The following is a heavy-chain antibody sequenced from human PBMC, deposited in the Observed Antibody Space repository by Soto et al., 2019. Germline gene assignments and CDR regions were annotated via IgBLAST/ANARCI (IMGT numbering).Heavy chain of an antibody. CDR3: ATYDSSGYYKPDGFDI. CDR1: GGTFSSYA. D-gene: IGHD3-22*01. J-gene: IGHJ3*02. V-gene: IGHV1-69*13. Sequence: SVKVSCKASGGTFSSYAISWVRQAPGQGLEWMGGIIPIFGTANYAQKFQGRVTITADESTSTAYMELSSLRSEDTAVYYCATYDSSGYYKPDGFDIWGQGTMVTASS. CDR2: IIPIFGTA.